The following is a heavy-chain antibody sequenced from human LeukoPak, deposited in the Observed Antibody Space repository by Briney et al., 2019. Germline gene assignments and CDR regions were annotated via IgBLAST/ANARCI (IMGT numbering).Heavy chain of an antibody. CDR3: ARDVRWLRFVFDY. D-gene: IGHD5-12*01. CDR2: ISSSGNIK. Sequence: PGGSLRLSCEASGLTFSIFEMNWVRLAPGKGLEWVSFISSSGNIKLYADSVRGRFTISRDNAKNSLYLQMNSLRDEDTAVYYCARDVRWLRFVFDYWGQGTLVTVSS. J-gene: IGHJ4*02. V-gene: IGHV3-48*03. CDR1: GLTFSIFE.